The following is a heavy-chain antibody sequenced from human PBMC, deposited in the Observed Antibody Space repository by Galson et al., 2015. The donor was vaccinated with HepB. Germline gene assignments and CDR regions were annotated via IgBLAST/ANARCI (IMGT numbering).Heavy chain of an antibody. D-gene: IGHD6-6*01. Sequence: ETLSLTCTVSGGSISSSSYYWGWIRQPPGKGLEWIGSIYYSGSTYYNPSLKSRVTISVDTSKNQFSLKLSSVTAADTAVYYCARVHSSLAFDIWGQGTMVTVSS. CDR3: ARVHSSLAFDI. V-gene: IGHV4-39*01. CDR1: GGSISSSSYY. J-gene: IGHJ3*02. CDR2: IYYSGST.